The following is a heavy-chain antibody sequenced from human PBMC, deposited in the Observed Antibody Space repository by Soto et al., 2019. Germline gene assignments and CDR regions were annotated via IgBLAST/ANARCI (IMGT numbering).Heavy chain of an antibody. CDR2: ISGGGGST. J-gene: IGHJ4*02. Sequence: EVQLLESGGGLVQPGGSLRLSCAASGFTFSSYAMSWVRQAPGKGLEWVSAISGGGGSTYYADSVKGRFTISRDNSKNTLYLQMNSLRAEDTAVYYCGKRGGSTKRGYFDYWGQGTLVTVSS. V-gene: IGHV3-23*01. D-gene: IGHD1-26*01. CDR1: GFTFSSYA. CDR3: GKRGGSTKRGYFDY.